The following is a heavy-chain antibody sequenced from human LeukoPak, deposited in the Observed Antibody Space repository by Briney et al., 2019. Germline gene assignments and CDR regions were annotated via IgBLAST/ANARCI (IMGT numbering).Heavy chain of an antibody. CDR3: ARGGYGLPY. J-gene: IGHJ4*02. D-gene: IGHD5-18*01. CDR2: IYYSGST. Sequence: SETLSLTCTVSGGSISSYYWSWTRQPPGKGLEWIGYIYYSGSTNYNPSLKSRVTISVDTSKNQFSLKLSSVTAADTAVYYCARGGYGLPYWGQGTLVTVSS. V-gene: IGHV4-59*01. CDR1: GGSISSYY.